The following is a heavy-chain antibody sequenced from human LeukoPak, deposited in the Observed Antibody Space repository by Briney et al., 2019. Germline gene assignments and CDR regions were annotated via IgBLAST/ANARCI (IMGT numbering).Heavy chain of an antibody. CDR2: IWYDGSNK. Sequence: GGSLRLSCAAPGLTFSSYGMHWVGQAPGKGLKWVAVIWYDGSNKYYADSVKGRFTISRDNSKNTLYLQMNSLRAEDTAVYYCAKDEKRFCSGGSCYWNYWGQGTLVTVSS. V-gene: IGHV3-33*06. D-gene: IGHD2-15*01. J-gene: IGHJ4*02. CDR1: GLTFSSYG. CDR3: AKDEKRFCSGGSCYWNY.